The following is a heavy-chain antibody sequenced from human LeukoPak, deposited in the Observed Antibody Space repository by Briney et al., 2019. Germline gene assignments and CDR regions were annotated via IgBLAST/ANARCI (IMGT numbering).Heavy chain of an antibody. CDR3: AKSRGGYYAYFDY. V-gene: IGHV3-23*01. Sequence: GGSLRLSCAASGFTFSTSAMSWVRQAPGKGLEWVSTISGSGGSIYYADSVKGRFTISRDNSKNTMSLQMNSLRAEDTAIYYCAKSRGGYYAYFDYWGQGALVTVSS. CDR1: GFTFSTSA. J-gene: IGHJ4*02. CDR2: ISGSGGSI. D-gene: IGHD5-24*01.